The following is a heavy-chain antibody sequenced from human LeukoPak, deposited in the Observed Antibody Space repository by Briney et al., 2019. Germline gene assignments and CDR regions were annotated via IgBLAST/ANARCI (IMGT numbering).Heavy chain of an antibody. CDR1: GGSISSYY. CDR2: IYYSGST. J-gene: IGHJ3*02. CDR3: ARYQGHFDWLLYLQTYHTNLFATDAFDI. V-gene: IGHV4-39*07. Sequence: SETLSLTCTVSGGSISSYYWGWIRQPPGKGLEWIGSIYYSGSTYYNPSLKSRVTISVDTSKNQFSLKLSSVTAADTAVYYCARYQGHFDWLLYLQTYHTNLFATDAFDIWGQGTMVTVSS. D-gene: IGHD3-9*01.